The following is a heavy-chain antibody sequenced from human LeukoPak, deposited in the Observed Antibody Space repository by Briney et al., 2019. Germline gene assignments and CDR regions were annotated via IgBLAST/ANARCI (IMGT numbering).Heavy chain of an antibody. Sequence: PGGSLRLSCAASGFTFSNAWMSWVRQAPGKGLEWVGRINTDGSSTSYADSVKGRFTISRDNAKNTLYLQMNSLRAEDTAVYYCARVSSSSWWALDYWGQGTLVTVSS. CDR1: GFTFSNAW. J-gene: IGHJ4*02. CDR3: ARVSSSSWWALDY. V-gene: IGHV3-74*01. CDR2: INTDGSST. D-gene: IGHD6-13*01.